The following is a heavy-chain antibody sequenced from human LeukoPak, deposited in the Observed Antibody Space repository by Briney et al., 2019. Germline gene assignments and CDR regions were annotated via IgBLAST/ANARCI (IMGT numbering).Heavy chain of an antibody. CDR3: AKGDPPTYYDILTGQDY. Sequence: GGSLRLSCAASGFTVSSNYMSWVRQAPGKGLEWVAVIWYDGSNKYYADSVKGRFTISRDNSKNMLYLQLNSLRAEDTAVYYCAKGDPPTYYDILTGQDYWGQGTLVTVSS. J-gene: IGHJ4*02. CDR2: IWYDGSNK. CDR1: GFTVSSNY. D-gene: IGHD3-9*01. V-gene: IGHV3-33*06.